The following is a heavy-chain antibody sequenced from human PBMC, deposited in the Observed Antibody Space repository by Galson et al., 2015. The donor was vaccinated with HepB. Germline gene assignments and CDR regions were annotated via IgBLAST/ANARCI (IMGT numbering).Heavy chain of an antibody. CDR3: AKDIYFRMDV. CDR2: INNGGGSS. CDR1: GFTFSTHT. V-gene: IGHV3-23*01. Sequence: SLRLSCAASGFTFSTHTMSWVRQAPGKGLEWVSAINNGGGSSYMDPVKGRFTISRDNSKNTLYLQMNSLRAEDTAVYYCAKDIYFRMDVWGQGTTVTVSS. J-gene: IGHJ6*02.